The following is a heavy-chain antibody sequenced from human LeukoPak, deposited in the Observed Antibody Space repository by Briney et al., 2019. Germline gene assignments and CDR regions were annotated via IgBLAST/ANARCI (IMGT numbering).Heavy chain of an antibody. Sequence: SETLSLTCTVSGGSIISDSHYWGWIRQPPGKGLEWIGNIYYGGSPHYNPSLMSRVTISVDTSKNQFSLKLTSVTAADTAVYYCAREPDYWGQGTLVTVSS. V-gene: IGHV4-39*07. CDR2: IYYGGSP. CDR3: AREPDY. CDR1: GGSIISDSHY. J-gene: IGHJ4*02.